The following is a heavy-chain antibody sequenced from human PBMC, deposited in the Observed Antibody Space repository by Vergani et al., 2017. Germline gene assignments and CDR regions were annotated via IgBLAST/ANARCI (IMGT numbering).Heavy chain of an antibody. Sequence: QVQLQESGPGLVKPSETLSLTCTVSGGSISSYYWSWIRQPPGKGLEWFGYIYYSGSTNYNPPLKSRVTLSVDTSKNQFSLKLSSVTVADTAVSYCAREVNPYYFWSGLSRSGWFDPWGQGTLVTVSS. V-gene: IGHV4-59*01. D-gene: IGHD3-3*01. J-gene: IGHJ5*02. CDR1: GGSISSYY. CDR2: IYYSGST. CDR3: AREVNPYYFWSGLSRSGWFDP.